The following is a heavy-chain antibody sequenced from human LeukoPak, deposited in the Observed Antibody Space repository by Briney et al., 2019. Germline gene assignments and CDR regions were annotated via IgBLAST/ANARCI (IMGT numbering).Heavy chain of an antibody. Sequence: ASVKVSCKASGYTFTSYGISWVRQAPGQGLEWMGWISAYNGNTNYAQKLQGRVTMTRDTSISTAYMELSRLRSDDTAVYYCARELRPASGSATQYYYYGMDVWGQGTTVTVSS. CDR3: ARELRPASGSATQYYYYGMDV. V-gene: IGHV1-18*01. CDR1: GYTFTSYG. D-gene: IGHD2-15*01. CDR2: ISAYNGNT. J-gene: IGHJ6*02.